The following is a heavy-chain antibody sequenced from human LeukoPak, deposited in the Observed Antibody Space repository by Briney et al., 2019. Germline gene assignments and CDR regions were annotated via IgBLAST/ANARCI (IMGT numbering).Heavy chain of an antibody. V-gene: IGHV3-30*04. CDR3: TTDEDWNYARKDV. Sequence: GGSLRLSCAASGFTFSYYALHWVRQAPGKGLEWVAAISYDEFNKFYGNSVRGRFTISRDNSKSTLSLQMNSLKIEDTAVYYCTTDEDWNYARKDVWGQGATVIVSS. CDR1: GFTFSYYA. D-gene: IGHD1-7*01. CDR2: ISYDEFNK. J-gene: IGHJ6*02.